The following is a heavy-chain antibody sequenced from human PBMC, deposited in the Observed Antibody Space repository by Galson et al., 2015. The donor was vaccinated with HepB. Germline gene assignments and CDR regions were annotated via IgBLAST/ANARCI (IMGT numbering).Heavy chain of an antibody. CDR1: GFTFSSYA. J-gene: IGHJ4*02. Sequence: SLRLSCAASGFTFSSYAMHWVRQAPGKGLEYVSAISSNGGSTYYANSVKGRFTISRDNSKNTLYLQMGSLRAEDMAVYYCARDKHYYGSGSYCDYWGQGTLVTVSS. V-gene: IGHV3-64*01. CDR2: ISSNGGST. D-gene: IGHD3-10*01. CDR3: ARDKHYYGSGSYCDY.